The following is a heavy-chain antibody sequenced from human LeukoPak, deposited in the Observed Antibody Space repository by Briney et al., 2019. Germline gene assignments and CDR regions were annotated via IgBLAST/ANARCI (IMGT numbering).Heavy chain of an antibody. CDR1: GFTVSSNY. Sequence: PGGSLRLSCAASGFTVSSNYMSWVRQAPGKGLEWVSVIYSGGSTYYADSVKGRFTISRDNSKNTLYLQMNSLRAEDTAVYYCAREGLTSYYYYGMDVWGQGTTVTVSS. D-gene: IGHD4-11*01. CDR2: IYSGGST. J-gene: IGHJ6*02. V-gene: IGHV3-66*01. CDR3: AREGLTSYYYYGMDV.